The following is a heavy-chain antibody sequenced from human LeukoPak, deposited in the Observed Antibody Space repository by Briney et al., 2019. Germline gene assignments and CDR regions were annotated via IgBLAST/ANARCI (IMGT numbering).Heavy chain of an antibody. V-gene: IGHV3-7*05. CDR2: RRQDGVVK. CDR3: ARDIRHPDY. Sequence: PGGSLRLSSADSGFTFSNYWMTWVRQAPGKRLGWVGHRRQDGVVKYYVDSVKGRFTISRDNAKNSLYLQMNSLRTEDTAVYYCARDIRHPDYWGQGTLVTVSS. J-gene: IGHJ4*02. CDR1: GFTFSNYW.